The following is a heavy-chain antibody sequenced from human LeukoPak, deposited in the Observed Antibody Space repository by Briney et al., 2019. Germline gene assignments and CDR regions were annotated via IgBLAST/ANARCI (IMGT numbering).Heavy chain of an antibody. Sequence: GGSLRLSCEASGFTFSGYAMIWVRQAPGKGLEWVSSISSSSSYIYYADSVKGRFTISRDNTKNSLYLQMNSLRAEDTAVYYCARDGNDSAYYGMDVWGQGTTVTVSS. CDR3: ARDGNDSAYYGMDV. D-gene: IGHD4-23*01. V-gene: IGHV3-21*01. CDR2: ISSSSSYI. CDR1: GFTFSGYA. J-gene: IGHJ6*02.